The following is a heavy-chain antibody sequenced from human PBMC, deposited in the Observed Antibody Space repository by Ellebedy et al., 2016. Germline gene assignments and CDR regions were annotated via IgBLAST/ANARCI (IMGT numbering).Heavy chain of an antibody. J-gene: IGHJ6*02. D-gene: IGHD4-17*01. CDR2: ISSSSSYI. CDR3: ARDREPTYGDSTAGYYYYGMDV. CDR1: GFTFSSYS. V-gene: IGHV3-21*01. Sequence: GESLKISCAASGFTFSSYSMNWVRQAPGKGLEWVSSISSSSSYIYYADSVKGRFTISRDNAKNSLYLQMTSLRAEDTAVYYCARDREPTYGDSTAGYYYYGMDVWGQGTTVTVSS.